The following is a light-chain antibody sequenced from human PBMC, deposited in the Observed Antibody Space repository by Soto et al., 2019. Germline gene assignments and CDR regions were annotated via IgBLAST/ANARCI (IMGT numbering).Light chain of an antibody. V-gene: IGKV3D-20*02. J-gene: IGKJ5*01. Sequence: EDVLTQSPGTLSLSPGERATLSCRASQNINNNYLAWYQQKPGQAPRLLIYDASNRATGIPARFSGTGSGTDFTLTINNLEPEDFAVYYCQVRTNWSIAFGRGTRLEI. CDR1: QNINNNY. CDR3: QVRTNWSIA. CDR2: DAS.